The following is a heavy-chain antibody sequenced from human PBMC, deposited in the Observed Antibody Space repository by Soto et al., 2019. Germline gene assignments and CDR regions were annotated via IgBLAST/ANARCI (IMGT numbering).Heavy chain of an antibody. V-gene: IGHV3-23*01. D-gene: IGHD6-13*01. CDR1: GFTFSSYA. J-gene: IGHJ4*02. CDR2: ISGSGGST. Sequence: PGGSLRLSCAASGFTFSSYAMSWVRQAPGKGLEWVSAISGSGGSTYYADSVKGRFTISRDNSKNTLYLQMNSLRAEDTAVYYSAKDRVILWYLGALFDYWGQGTLVTVSS. CDR3: AKDRVILWYLGALFDY.